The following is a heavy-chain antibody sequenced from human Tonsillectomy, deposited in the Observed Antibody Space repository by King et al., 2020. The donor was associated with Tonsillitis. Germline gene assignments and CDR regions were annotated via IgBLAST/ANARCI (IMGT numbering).Heavy chain of an antibody. V-gene: IGHV3-15*01. CDR1: GFTFSNAW. CDR2: IKSKTDGGTT. J-gene: IGHJ3*02. CDR3: XTXXXXXTRXXAFXI. Sequence: VQLVESGGGLVKPGGSLRLSCAAXGFTFSNAWMSWVRQAPGKGLEWVGRIKSKTDGGTTDYAAPVKGRFXISRDDSKKXLYLQMNSLKTEDTAVYYCXTXXXXXTRXXAFXIWGQXXXVTVSS.